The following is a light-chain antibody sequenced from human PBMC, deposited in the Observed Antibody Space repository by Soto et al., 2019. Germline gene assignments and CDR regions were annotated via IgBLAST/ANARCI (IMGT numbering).Light chain of an antibody. CDR2: EGS. V-gene: IGLV2-23*01. CDR3: CSFAGTREV. Sequence: QSALTQPASVSGSPGQSITISCTGTSSDVGSYNLVSWYQQYPGKAPKLMIYEGSKRPSGVSTRFSGSKSGNTASLTISGLQTEDEADYYCCSFAGTREVFGTGTKLTVL. CDR1: SSDVGSYNL. J-gene: IGLJ1*01.